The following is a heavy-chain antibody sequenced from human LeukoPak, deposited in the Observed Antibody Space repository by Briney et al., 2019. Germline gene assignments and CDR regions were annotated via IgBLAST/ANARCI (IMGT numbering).Heavy chain of an antibody. CDR2: IKQDGSEK. CDR3: AMGITCSSTSCSIFY. CDR1: AFTFSSYW. J-gene: IGHJ4*02. Sequence: PGGTLRLSCAASAFTFSSYWMSWVRQAPGKGLEWVANIKQDGSEKYYVDSVKGRFTISRDNAKNSLYLQMNSLRAEDTAVYYCAMGITCSSTSCSIFYWGQGTLVTVSS. V-gene: IGHV3-7*01. D-gene: IGHD2-2*01.